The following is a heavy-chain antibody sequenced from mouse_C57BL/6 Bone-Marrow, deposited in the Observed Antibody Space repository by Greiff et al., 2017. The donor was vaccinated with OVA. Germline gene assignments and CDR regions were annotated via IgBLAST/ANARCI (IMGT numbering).Heavy chain of an antibody. CDR2: ISSGSSTI. V-gene: IGHV5-17*01. Sequence: EVMLVESGGGLVKPGGSLKLSCAASGFTFSGYGMHWVRQAPEKGLEWVAYISSGSSTIYYADTVKGRFTISRDNAKNTLFLQMTRLRSEDTAMYYCARPPYYGSSYLGAMDYWGQGTSVTVSS. D-gene: IGHD1-1*01. J-gene: IGHJ4*01. CDR3: ARPPYYGSSYLGAMDY. CDR1: GFTFSGYG.